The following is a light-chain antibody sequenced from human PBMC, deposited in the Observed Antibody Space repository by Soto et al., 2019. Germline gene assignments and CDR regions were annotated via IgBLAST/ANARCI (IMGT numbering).Light chain of an antibody. CDR2: LEGSGSY. CDR3: ETWDSNTHTV. CDR1: SGHSSYI. Sequence: QAVVTQSSSASASLGSSVTLTCTLSSGHSSYIIAWHQQQPGKAPRYLMKLEGSGSYNKGSGVPDRFSGSSSGADRYLTISSLQFEDEADYYCETWDSNTHTVFGGGTKLTVL. J-gene: IGLJ3*02. V-gene: IGLV4-60*02.